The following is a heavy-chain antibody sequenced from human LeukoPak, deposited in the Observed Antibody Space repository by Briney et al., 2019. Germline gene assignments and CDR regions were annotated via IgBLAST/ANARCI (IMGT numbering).Heavy chain of an antibody. D-gene: IGHD3-10*01. CDR3: ARDRDFLRWFGELDYWFDP. CDR1: GYTFTGYY. V-gene: IGHV1-2*06. CDR2: INPNSGGT. Sequence: VASVKVSCKASGYTFTGYYMHWVRQAPGQGLEWMGRINPNSGGTNYAQKFQGRVTMTRDTSISTAYMELSRLRSDDTAVYYCARDRDFLRWFGELDYWFDPWGQGTLVTVSS. J-gene: IGHJ5*02.